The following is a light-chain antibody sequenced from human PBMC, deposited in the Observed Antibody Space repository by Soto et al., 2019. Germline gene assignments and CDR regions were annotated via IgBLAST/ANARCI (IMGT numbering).Light chain of an antibody. Sequence: DIQMTQSPSSLSASVGDRVTITCQASQDINKYLNWYQQKPGKAPKLLIYDASNLETGVPSRFSGSGSGTDFTFTISSLQAEDLATYYCQQYDIVHRTFGQGTKLEIK. CDR3: QQYDIVHRT. CDR1: QDINKY. CDR2: DAS. J-gene: IGKJ2*02. V-gene: IGKV1-33*01.